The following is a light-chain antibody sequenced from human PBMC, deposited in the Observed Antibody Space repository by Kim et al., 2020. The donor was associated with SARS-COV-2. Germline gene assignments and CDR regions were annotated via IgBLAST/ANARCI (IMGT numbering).Light chain of an antibody. CDR2: GRN. CDR3: NSRDSSGNHVV. CDR1: SIRNYD. J-gene: IGLJ3*02. V-gene: IGLV3-19*01. Sequence: GRTVRSTCPGPSIRNYDATWYQQKPRQAPVVVIYGRNDRPSGIPDRFAGSNAGITASLTITGAQAEDEAVHYCNSRDSSGNHVVFGGGTQLTVL.